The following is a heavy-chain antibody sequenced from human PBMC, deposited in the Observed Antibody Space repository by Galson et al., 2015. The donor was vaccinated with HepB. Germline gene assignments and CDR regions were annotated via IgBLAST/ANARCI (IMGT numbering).Heavy chain of an antibody. CDR2: ISYGSHK. D-gene: IGHD6-19*01. CDR1: GFIFSNNG. CDR3: ARDPREQWLVPTFLFDS. J-gene: IGHJ4*02. V-gene: IGHV3-30*03. Sequence: SLRLSCAASGFIFSNNGMHWVRQAPGKGLEWVAAISYGSHKYHADSVRGRFTISRDNPKNTLYLQMNGLSADDTAVYYCARDPREQWLVPTFLFDSWGQGTLVTVSS.